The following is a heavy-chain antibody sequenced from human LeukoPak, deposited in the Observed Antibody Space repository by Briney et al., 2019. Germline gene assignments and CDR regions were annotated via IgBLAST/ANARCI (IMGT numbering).Heavy chain of an antibody. Sequence: SETLSLTCAVYGGSFSGYYWSWIRQPPGKGLEWIGEINHSGSTNYNPSLKSRVTISVDTSKNQFSLKLSSVTAADTAVYYCARTYYYDNSGYEFDYWGQGTLVTVSS. CDR1: GGSFSGYY. V-gene: IGHV4-34*01. CDR2: INHSGST. CDR3: ARTYYYDNSGYEFDY. J-gene: IGHJ4*02. D-gene: IGHD3-22*01.